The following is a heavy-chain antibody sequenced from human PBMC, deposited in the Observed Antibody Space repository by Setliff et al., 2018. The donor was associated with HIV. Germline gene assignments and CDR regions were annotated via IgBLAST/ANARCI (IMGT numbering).Heavy chain of an antibody. J-gene: IGHJ3*02. CDR3: AGPRGDEAFDI. V-gene: IGHV1-69*10. CDR1: GYTFSSYG. CDR2: IISILEIT. D-gene: IGHD3-10*01. Sequence: SVKVSCKASGYTFSSYGISWVRQAPGQGLEWMGQIISILEITDYAQKFQGRLTITADEPTNTIYMELSGLRSEDTAVYYCAGPRGDEAFDIWGQGTMVTVSS.